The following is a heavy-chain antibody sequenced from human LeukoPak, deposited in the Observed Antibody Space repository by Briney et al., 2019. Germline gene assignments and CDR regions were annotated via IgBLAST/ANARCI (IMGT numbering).Heavy chain of an antibody. D-gene: IGHD6-19*01. CDR2: IIPIFGTA. V-gene: IGHV1-69*05. CDR1: GGTFSSYA. Sequence: SVKVSCKASGGTFSSYAISWVRQAPGQGLEWMGGIIPIFGTANYAQKFQGRVTITTDESTSTAYMVLSSLRSEDTAVYYCARGDSSGWYPRYYFDYWGQGTLVTVSS. J-gene: IGHJ4*02. CDR3: ARGDSSGWYPRYYFDY.